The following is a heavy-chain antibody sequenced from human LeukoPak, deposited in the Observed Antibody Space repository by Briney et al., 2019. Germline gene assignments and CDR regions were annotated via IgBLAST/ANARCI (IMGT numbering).Heavy chain of an antibody. CDR1: GYTFTGYY. CDR3: ARATYYYDSSGYHEAFDI. D-gene: IGHD3-22*01. Sequence: ASVKVSCKASGYTFTGYYMHWVRQAPGQGLEWMGRINPNSGGTNYAQKFQDRVTMIRDTYISTAYMELSRLRSDDTAVYYCARATYYYDSSGYHEAFDIWGQGTMVTVSS. CDR2: INPNSGGT. J-gene: IGHJ3*02. V-gene: IGHV1-2*06.